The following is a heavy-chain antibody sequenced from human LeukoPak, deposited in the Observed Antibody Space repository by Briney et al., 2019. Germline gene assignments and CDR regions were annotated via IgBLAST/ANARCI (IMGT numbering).Heavy chain of an antibody. D-gene: IGHD5-12*01. J-gene: IGHJ4*02. Sequence: GGSLRLSCAASGFTFSSYWMSWVRQPPGKGLEWVANIKQDGSEKYYVDSVKGRFTITRDNAKNLLYLQVNSLRAEDTAVYFCVRLVGGDIDYWGQGTLVTVSS. CDR3: VRLVGGDIDY. V-gene: IGHV3-7*01. CDR2: IKQDGSEK. CDR1: GFTFSSYW.